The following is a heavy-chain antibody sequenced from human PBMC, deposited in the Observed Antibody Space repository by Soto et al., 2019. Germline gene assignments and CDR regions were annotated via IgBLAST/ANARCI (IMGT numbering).Heavy chain of an antibody. CDR1: GGTFGSYA. J-gene: IGHJ5*02. CDR3: ARIRPDYINSGWFDP. CDR2: IIPIFGTV. Sequence: QVQLVQSGAEVKKPGSSVKVSCKASGGTFGSYAFSWVRQAPGQGLEWMGEIIPIFGTVNFAQKFQGRVTFTADDSTSTAYMELSSLRSEDTAIYYCARIRPDYINSGWFDPWGQGTLVTVSS. V-gene: IGHV1-69*01. D-gene: IGHD4-4*01.